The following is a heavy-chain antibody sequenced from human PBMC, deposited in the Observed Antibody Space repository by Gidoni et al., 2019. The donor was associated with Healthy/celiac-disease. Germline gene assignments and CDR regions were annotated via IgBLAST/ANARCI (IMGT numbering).Heavy chain of an antibody. CDR1: GFTVSSNY. CDR2: IYSGGST. V-gene: IGHV3-66*01. D-gene: IGHD3-10*01. Sequence: EVQLVESGGGLVQPGGCLRLSCAASGFTVSSNYMSWVRQAPGKGLEWVSVIYSGGSTYYADSVKGRFTISRDNSKNTLYLQMNSLRAEDTAVYYCARGVYGSGSYYPDYWGQGTLVTVSS. J-gene: IGHJ4*02. CDR3: ARGVYGSGSYYPDY.